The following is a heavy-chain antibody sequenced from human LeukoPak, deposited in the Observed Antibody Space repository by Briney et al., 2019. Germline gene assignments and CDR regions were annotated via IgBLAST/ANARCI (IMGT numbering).Heavy chain of an antibody. V-gene: IGHV4-39*06. CDR2: IYYSWST. J-gene: IGHJ6*03. CDR1: GGAISSSSYY. Sequence: PSGTLSLTCTVSGGAISSSSYYWGWIRQPPGQGLEWIGSIYYSWSTYYNPSVKGRVTISVDTSKNQFPLKLSSVTAADTAVYYCAREGSSWYLYYYYYYMDVWGKGTTVTVSS. CDR3: AREGSSWYLYYYYYYMDV. D-gene: IGHD6-13*01.